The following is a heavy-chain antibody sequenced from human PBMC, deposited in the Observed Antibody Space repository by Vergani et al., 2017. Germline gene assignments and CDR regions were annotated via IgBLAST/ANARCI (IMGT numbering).Heavy chain of an antibody. V-gene: IGHV3-30*02. Sequence: QVQLVESGGGVVQPGGSLRLSCAASGFTFSSYGMHWVRQAPGKGLEWVAFIRYDGSNKYYADSVKGRFTISRDNSKNTLYLQMNSLRAEDTAVYYFAKDRAGDKESYYYYGMDVWGQGTTVTVSS. J-gene: IGHJ6*02. CDR3: AKDRAGDKESYYYYGMDV. D-gene: IGHD7-27*01. CDR1: GFTFSSYG. CDR2: IRYDGSNK.